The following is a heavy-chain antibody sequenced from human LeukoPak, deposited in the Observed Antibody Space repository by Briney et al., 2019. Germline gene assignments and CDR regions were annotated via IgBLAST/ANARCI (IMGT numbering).Heavy chain of an antibody. V-gene: IGHV3-53*01. CDR1: GFTVSSNY. Sequence: GGSLRLSCAASGFTVSSNYMSWVRQAPGKGLEWVSVIYSGGSTYYADSVKGRFTISRDNSKDTLYLRMNSLRAEDTAVYYCARDHSSGLYYFDYWGQGTLVTVSS. CDR2: IYSGGST. D-gene: IGHD6-19*01. CDR3: ARDHSSGLYYFDY. J-gene: IGHJ4*02.